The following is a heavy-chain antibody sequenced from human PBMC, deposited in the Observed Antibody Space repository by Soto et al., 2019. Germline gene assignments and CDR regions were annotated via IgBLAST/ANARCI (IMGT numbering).Heavy chain of an antibody. D-gene: IGHD3-10*01. CDR3: ARQSYYFGSGRIGGDY. CDR2: ISGTGGST. J-gene: IGHJ4*02. V-gene: IGHV3-23*01. CDR1: GFTFNNYA. Sequence: EVQLLESGGGLVQPGGSLRLSCAASGFTFNNYAMNWVRQAPGKGLEWVSVISGTGGSTYYAESVKGRFTISRDNSNETLYLEISSLRAEDTAVYYCARQSYYFGSGRIGGDYWGQGTLVIVSS.